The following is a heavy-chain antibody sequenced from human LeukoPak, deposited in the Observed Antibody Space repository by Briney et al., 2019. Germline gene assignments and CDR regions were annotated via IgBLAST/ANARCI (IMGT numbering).Heavy chain of an antibody. CDR2: IWYDGSNK. CDR3: ARDREWELLESTAEYFQH. CDR1: GFTFSSYA. J-gene: IGHJ1*01. Sequence: GGSLRLSFTASGFTFSSYAMHWVRQAPGKGLEWVAVIWYDGSNKYYADSVKGRFTISRDNSKNTLYLQMNSLRAEDTAVYYCARDREWELLESTAEYFQHWGQGTLVTVSS. V-gene: IGHV3-33*08. D-gene: IGHD1-26*01.